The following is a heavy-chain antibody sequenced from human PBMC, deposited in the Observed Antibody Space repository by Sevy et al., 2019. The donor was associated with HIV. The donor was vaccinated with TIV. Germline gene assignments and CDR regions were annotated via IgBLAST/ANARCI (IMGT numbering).Heavy chain of an antibody. CDR3: VRVTPDEDGTTLDS. J-gene: IGHJ4*02. V-gene: IGHV3-33*01. Sequence: GGSLRLSCAASGLIFSNFGINWVRQAPGKWLECVAIIWHDGTKKQYLESVKGRFSISRDNSKNTGYLQMNSLRVEDSGTYYCVRVTPDEDGTTLDSWGLGSLVTVSS. CDR2: IWHDGTKK. D-gene: IGHD4-4*01. CDR1: GLIFSNFG.